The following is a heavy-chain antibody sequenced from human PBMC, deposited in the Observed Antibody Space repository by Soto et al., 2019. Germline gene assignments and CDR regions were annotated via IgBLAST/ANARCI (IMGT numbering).Heavy chain of an antibody. CDR2: INPNSGGT. V-gene: IGHV1-2*04. D-gene: IGHD6-13*01. J-gene: IGHJ4*02. CDR3: ARGLRGAAAGTGSDY. Sequence: GASVKVSCKASGYTFTGYYMHWVRQAPGQGLERMGWINPNSGGTNYAQKFQGWVTMTRDTSISTAYMELSRLRSDDTAVYYCARGLRGAAAGTGSDYWGQGTLVTVSS. CDR1: GYTFTGYY.